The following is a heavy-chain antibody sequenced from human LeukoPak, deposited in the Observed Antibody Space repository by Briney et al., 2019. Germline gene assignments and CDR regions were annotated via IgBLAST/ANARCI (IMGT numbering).Heavy chain of an antibody. V-gene: IGHV4-31*03. CDR3: ARDGGLYYYGSGSHAFDI. J-gene: IGHJ3*02. D-gene: IGHD3-10*01. Sequence: SQTLSLTCTVSGGSISSGGYYWSWIRQHPGKGLEWIGYIYYSGSTYYNPSLKSRVTISVATSKNQFSLKLSSVTAADTAVYYCARDGGLYYYGSGSHAFDIWGQGTMVTVSS. CDR2: IYYSGST. CDR1: GGSISSGGYY.